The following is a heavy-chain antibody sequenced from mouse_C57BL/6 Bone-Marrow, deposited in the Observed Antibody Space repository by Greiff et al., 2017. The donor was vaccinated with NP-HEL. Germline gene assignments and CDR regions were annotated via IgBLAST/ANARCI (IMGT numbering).Heavy chain of an antibody. CDR3: ARRGLYYGSSYWYFDV. CDR2: IYWDDDK. J-gene: IGHJ1*03. D-gene: IGHD1-1*01. Sequence: QVTLKESGPGILQSSQTLSLTCSFSGFSLSTSGMGVSWIRQPSGKGLEWLAHIYWDDDKRYNPSLKSRLTISKDTSRNQVFLKITSVDTADTDTYYCARRGLYYGSSYWYFDVWGTGTTVTVSS. CDR1: GFSLSTSGMG. V-gene: IGHV8-12*01.